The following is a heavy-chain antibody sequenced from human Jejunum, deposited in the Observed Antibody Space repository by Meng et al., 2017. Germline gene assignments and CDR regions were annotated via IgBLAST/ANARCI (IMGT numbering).Heavy chain of an antibody. Sequence: QVQLLESGGGVVRLGSSLRLTCVASGFSFSDSGMHWVRQAPGKVLEWLAVIWNDGSFTFYADTVKGRFSISRDNSQNTLYLQMNSLRVEDTAIYYCAKDLRVAVVLDHWGQGTLVTVSS. J-gene: IGHJ4*02. CDR3: AKDLRVAVVLDH. V-gene: IGHV3-33*03. D-gene: IGHD4-23*01. CDR2: IWNDGSFT. CDR1: GFSFSDSG.